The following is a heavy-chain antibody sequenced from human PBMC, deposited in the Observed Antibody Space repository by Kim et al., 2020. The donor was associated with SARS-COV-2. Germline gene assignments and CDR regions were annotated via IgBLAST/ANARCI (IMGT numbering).Heavy chain of an antibody. Sequence: GGSLRLSCAVSGFTFSSYWMHWVRQAPGKGLVWVSRVSSDGSSTSYADSVKGRFTISRDNASNTLYLQMNSLRAEDTAVYYCARHPTRYVWYKFDYWGQG. J-gene: IGHJ4*02. D-gene: IGHD1-1*01. CDR3: ARHPTRYVWYKFDY. V-gene: IGHV3-74*01. CDR1: GFTFSSYW. CDR2: VSSDGSST.